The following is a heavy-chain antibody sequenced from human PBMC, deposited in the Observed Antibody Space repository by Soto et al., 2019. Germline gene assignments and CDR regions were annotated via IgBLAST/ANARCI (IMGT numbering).Heavy chain of an antibody. Sequence: ASVKVSCKASGYTFTGYYMHWVRQAPGQGLEWMGWTNPNSGGTNYVQKFQGRVTMTRDTSISTAYMELSRLRSDDTAVYYCATVDSSGWYGTRGYFDYWGQGTLVTVSS. J-gene: IGHJ4*02. CDR3: ATVDSSGWYGTRGYFDY. CDR1: GYTFTGYY. D-gene: IGHD6-19*01. V-gene: IGHV1-2*02. CDR2: TNPNSGGT.